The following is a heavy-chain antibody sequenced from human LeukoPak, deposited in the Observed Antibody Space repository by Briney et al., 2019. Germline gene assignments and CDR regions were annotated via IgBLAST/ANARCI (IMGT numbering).Heavy chain of an antibody. CDR3: ARDAVDTANAV. D-gene: IGHD5-18*01. CDR1: GFTFNNYA. CDR2: VSGSGDNT. Sequence: GGSLRLSCAASGFTFNNYAMTWVRQAPGKGLEWVSVVSGSGDNTNYADSVKGRFTISRDNSKNTLYLQMNSLRAEDTAVYYCARDAVDTANAVWGQGTTVTVSS. V-gene: IGHV3-23*01. J-gene: IGHJ6*02.